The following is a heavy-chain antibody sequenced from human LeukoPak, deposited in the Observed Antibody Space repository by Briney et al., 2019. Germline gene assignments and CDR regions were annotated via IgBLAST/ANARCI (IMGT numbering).Heavy chain of an antibody. CDR1: GGSFSGYY. V-gene: IGHV4-34*01. Sequence: SETLSLTCAVYGGSFSGYYWSWIRQPPGKGLEWIGEINHRGSTNYNPSLKSRVTISVDTSKNQFSLKLSSVTAADTAVYYCARQSIAAAGTCWFDPWGQGTLVTVSS. CDR3: ARQSIAAAGTCWFDP. CDR2: INHRGST. J-gene: IGHJ5*02. D-gene: IGHD6-13*01.